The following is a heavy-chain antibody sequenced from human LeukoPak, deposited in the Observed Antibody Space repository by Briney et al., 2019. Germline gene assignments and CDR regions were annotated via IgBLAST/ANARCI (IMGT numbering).Heavy chain of an antibody. CDR1: GFTFSSYA. CDR2: ISYDGSNK. CDR3: ARGTDGSLDY. V-gene: IGHV3-30-3*01. Sequence: QPGGSLRLSCAASGFTFSSYAMHWVRQAPGKGLEWVAAISYDGSNKYYADSVKGRFTISRDNSKNTLYLQMNSLRAEDTAVYYCARGTDGSLDYWGQGTLVTVSS. D-gene: IGHD1-26*01. J-gene: IGHJ4*02.